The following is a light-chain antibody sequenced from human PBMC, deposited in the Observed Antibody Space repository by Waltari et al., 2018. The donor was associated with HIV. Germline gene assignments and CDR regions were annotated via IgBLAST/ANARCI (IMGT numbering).Light chain of an antibody. CDR1: QSVGSGQ. CDR3: QQYGGSPLFT. V-gene: IGKV3-20*01. Sequence: EIVLTQSPGTLSLSPGDRATLSCTTSQSVGSGQLAWYQQKPGQAPRLLIHGASERATGVPDRFSAWGSGTNFTLAISGLETEDFAVYYCQQYGGSPLFTFGPGT. J-gene: IGKJ3*01. CDR2: GAS.